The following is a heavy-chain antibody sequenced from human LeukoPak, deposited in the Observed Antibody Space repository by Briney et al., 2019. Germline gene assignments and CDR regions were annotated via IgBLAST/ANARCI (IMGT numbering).Heavy chain of an antibody. J-gene: IGHJ4*02. CDR1: GGSFSGYY. CDR2: INHSGST. CDR3: ASDLVDY. Sequence: SETLSLTCAVYGGSFSGYYWSWIRQPPGKGLEWIGEINHSGSTNYNPSLKSRVTISVDTSKNQFSLKLSSVTAAGTAVYYCASDLVDYWGQGTLVTVSS. V-gene: IGHV4-34*01.